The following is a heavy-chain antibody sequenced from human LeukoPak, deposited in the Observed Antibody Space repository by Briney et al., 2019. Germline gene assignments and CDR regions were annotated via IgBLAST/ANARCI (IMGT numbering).Heavy chain of an antibody. CDR3: VRASFQRWLQLGGD. J-gene: IGHJ4*02. CDR1: GFTFNTYT. Sequence: GGSLRLSCAASGFTFNTYTMNWVRQAPGKGLEWVSYISSSSSSIYYADSVKGRSTISRDNAKNSLYLQMNSLRAEDTAVYYCVRASFQRWLQLGGDWGQGTLVTVSS. D-gene: IGHD5-24*01. CDR2: ISSSSSSI. V-gene: IGHV3-48*04.